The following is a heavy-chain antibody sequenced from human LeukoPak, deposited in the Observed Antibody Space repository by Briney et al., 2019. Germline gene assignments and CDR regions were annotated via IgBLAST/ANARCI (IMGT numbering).Heavy chain of an antibody. CDR3: AQTGYCSSTSCSRGSGMDV. CDR1: GGTFSSYA. D-gene: IGHD2-2*01. V-gene: IGHV1-69*13. Sequence: SVKVSCKASGGTFSSYAISWVRQAPGQGLEWMGGIIPIFGTANYAQKFQGRVTITADESTSTAYMELSSLRSEDTAVYYCAQTGYCSSTSCSRGSGMDVWGQGTTVTVSS. J-gene: IGHJ6*02. CDR2: IIPIFGTA.